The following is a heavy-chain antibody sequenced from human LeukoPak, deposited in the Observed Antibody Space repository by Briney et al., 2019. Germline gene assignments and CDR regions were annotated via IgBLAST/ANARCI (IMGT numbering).Heavy chain of an antibody. CDR1: GGTFSSYA. CDR2: FIPIFGTA. V-gene: IGHV1-69*05. CDR3: ARDPYYYDSSGYYGGAAFDI. Sequence: SVKVSCKASGGTFSSYAISWVRQAPGHGLEWMGRFIPIFGTANYAQKFQGRVTITTDESTSTAYMELSSLRSEDTAVYYCARDPYYYDSSGYYGGAAFDIWGQGTMVTVSS. J-gene: IGHJ3*02. D-gene: IGHD3-22*01.